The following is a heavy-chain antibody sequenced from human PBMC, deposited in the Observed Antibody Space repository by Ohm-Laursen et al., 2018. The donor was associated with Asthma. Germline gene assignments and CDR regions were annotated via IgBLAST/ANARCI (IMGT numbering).Heavy chain of an antibody. D-gene: IGHD4-17*01. CDR1: GFSYSSYA. V-gene: IGHV3-23*01. CDR2: ISAGGDTT. CDR3: AKDLGTVTKGYFDY. J-gene: IGHJ4*02. Sequence: SLRLSCAASGFSYSSYAMTWVRQAPGQGLEWLSCISAGGDTTYYADSVKGRFTISRDNSKNTLYLQMNSLRAADTAVYYCAKDLGTVTKGYFDYWGQGTLVTVSS.